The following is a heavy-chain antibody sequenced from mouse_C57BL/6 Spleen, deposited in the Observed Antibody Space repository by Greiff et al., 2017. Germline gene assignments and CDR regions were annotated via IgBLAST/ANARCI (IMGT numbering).Heavy chain of an antibody. Sequence: VQLQQSGPELVKPGASVQISCKASGYAFSSSWMNWVKQRPGTGLEWIGRIYPGDGDTNYNGKFKGKATLTADKSSSTAYMQLSSLTSEDSAVYFCAREGSYYGSSLPFAYWGQGTLVTVSA. V-gene: IGHV1-82*01. CDR2: IYPGDGDT. CDR1: GYAFSSSW. CDR3: AREGSYYGSSLPFAY. D-gene: IGHD1-1*01. J-gene: IGHJ3*01.